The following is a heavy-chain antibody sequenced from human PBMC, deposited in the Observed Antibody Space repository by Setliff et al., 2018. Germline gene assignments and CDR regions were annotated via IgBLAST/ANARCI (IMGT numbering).Heavy chain of an antibody. CDR2: IDWDDDK. Sequence: SGPTLVNPTQTLTLTCTFSGFSLSTSGVGVGWIRQPPGKALEWLARIDWDDDKYYSTSLKTRLTISKDTSKNQVVLTMTNMDPVDTATYYCAQTSMEYYYYYMDVWGKGTTVTVSS. V-gene: IGHV2-70*11. CDR3: AQTSMEYYYYYMDV. D-gene: IGHD3-3*01. CDR1: GFSLSTSGVG. J-gene: IGHJ6*03.